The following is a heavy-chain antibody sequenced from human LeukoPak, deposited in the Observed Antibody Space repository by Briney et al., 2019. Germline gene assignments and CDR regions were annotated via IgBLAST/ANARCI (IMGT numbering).Heavy chain of an antibody. CDR3: ARGGVTAFDY. D-gene: IGHD3-3*01. J-gene: IGHJ4*02. CDR2: INHSGST. CDR1: GGSFSGYY. V-gene: IGHV4-34*01. Sequence: SETLSLTCAVYGGSFSGYYWSWIRQPPGKGLEWIGEINHSGSTNYNPSLKSRVTISVDTSKNQISLKLSSVTAADTAVYYCARGGVTAFDYWGQGTLVTVSS.